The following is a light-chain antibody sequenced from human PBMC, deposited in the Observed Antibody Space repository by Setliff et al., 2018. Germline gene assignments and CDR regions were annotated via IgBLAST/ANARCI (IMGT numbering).Light chain of an antibody. CDR3: QQYNDWPPAWT. J-gene: IGKJ1*01. V-gene: IGKV3-15*01. CDR1: QSVSSN. CDR2: GAS. Sequence: MTQSPAILSVSPGERATLSCRASQSVSSNLAWYQQRPGQSPRLLIYGASSRATGIPARFSGSGSGTEFTLTISNMQSEDSAVYYCQQYNDWPPAWTFGQGPRWIS.